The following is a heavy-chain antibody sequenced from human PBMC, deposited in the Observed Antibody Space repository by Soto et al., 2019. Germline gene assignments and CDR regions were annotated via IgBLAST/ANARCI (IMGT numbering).Heavy chain of an antibody. Sequence: ASVEVSCKASGGTFSSYAISWVRQAPGQGLEWMGGIIPIFGTANYAQKFQGRVTITADESTSTAYMELSSLRSEDTAVYYCARDKSYDSSGYFEYYFDYWGQGTLVTVSS. V-gene: IGHV1-69*13. CDR1: GGTFSSYA. CDR2: IIPIFGTA. J-gene: IGHJ4*02. CDR3: ARDKSYDSSGYFEYYFDY. D-gene: IGHD3-22*01.